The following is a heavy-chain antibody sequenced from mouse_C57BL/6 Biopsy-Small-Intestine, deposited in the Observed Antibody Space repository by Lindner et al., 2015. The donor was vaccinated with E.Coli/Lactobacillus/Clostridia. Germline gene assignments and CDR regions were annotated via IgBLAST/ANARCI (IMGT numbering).Heavy chain of an antibody. CDR3: ARHGSSYNAMDY. Sequence: VQLQESGPGLAKPSQTLSLTCSVTGYSITSDNWNWIRKFPGNKLEFMGYVTYSGSTYYNPSLKSRTSITRDTSKNQYYLQLNSVTTEDTATYYCARHGSSYNAMDYWGQGTSVTVSS. V-gene: IGHV3-8*01. CDR2: VTYSGST. J-gene: IGHJ4*01. D-gene: IGHD1-1*01. CDR1: GYSITSDN.